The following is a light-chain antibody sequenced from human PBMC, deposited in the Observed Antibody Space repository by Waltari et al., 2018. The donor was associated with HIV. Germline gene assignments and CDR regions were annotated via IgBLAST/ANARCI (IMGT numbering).Light chain of an antibody. CDR2: DVY. CDR3: ASFTSGRLNV. Sequence: SALTQPAPVSGSPGPSLTISCTGTSSDVGAYDSVSWYQQHPGTVPKLLIYDVYNRPSRISTRFSGSKSGNTASLTISGLQAEDEADYYCASFTSGRLNVFGTGTKVTVL. CDR1: SSDVGAYDS. J-gene: IGLJ1*01. V-gene: IGLV2-14*03.